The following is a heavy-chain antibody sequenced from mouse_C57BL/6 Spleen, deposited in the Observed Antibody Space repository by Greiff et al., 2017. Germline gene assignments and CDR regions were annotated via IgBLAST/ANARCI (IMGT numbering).Heavy chain of an antibody. CDR2: IYPGSGST. V-gene: IGHV1-55*01. CDR1: GYTFTSYW. Sequence: QVQLQQPGAELVQPGASVKMSCKASGYTFTSYWITWVKQRPGQGLEWIGDIYPGSGSTNNNEKFKSKATLTVDTSSSTAYMPLSSRTSEGSAVYYCARWGGCDAMDYWGQGTSVTVSS. J-gene: IGHJ4*01. CDR3: ARWGGCDAMDY.